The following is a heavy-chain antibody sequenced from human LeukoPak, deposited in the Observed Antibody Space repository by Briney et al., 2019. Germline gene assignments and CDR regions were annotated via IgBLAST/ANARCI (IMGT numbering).Heavy chain of an antibody. J-gene: IGHJ4*02. Sequence: GGSLRLSCASSGFTFSSYSMSWIRQAPGKGLEWVSTISYSGGTTYHTDSVKGRFTISRDISKNTVYLQMNSLKAEDTAVYYCAKDGVVRGLGPYYFDSWGQGSLVTVSS. CDR3: AKDGVVRGLGPYYFDS. CDR2: ISYSGGTT. V-gene: IGHV3-23*01. D-gene: IGHD3-10*01. CDR1: GFTFSSYS.